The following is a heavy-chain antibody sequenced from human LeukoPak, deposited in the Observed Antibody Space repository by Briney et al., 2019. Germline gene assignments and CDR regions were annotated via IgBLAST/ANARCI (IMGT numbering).Heavy chain of an antibody. CDR3: ARDRRTGVDY. CDR2: INPSGGST. CDR1: GYTFTSYG. D-gene: IGHD3-3*01. V-gene: IGHV1-46*01. Sequence: ASVKVSCKASGYTFTSYGISWVRQAPGQGLEWMGIINPSGGSTSYAQKFQGRATMTRDTSTSTVYMELSSLRSEDTAVYYCARDRRTGVDYWGQGTLVTVSS. J-gene: IGHJ4*02.